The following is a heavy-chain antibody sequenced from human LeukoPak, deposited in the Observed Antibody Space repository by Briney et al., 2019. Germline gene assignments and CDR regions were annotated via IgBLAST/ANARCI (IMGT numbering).Heavy chain of an antibody. CDR1: GFTFSSHS. CDR2: MSSSSSDI. D-gene: IGHD3-22*01. Sequence: GGSLRLSCAASGFTFSSHSMNWVRQAQGEGLEWVSSMSSSSSDIYYTDSVKGRLTVTRDNPTTTLYLQMNSLRAEDTAVYFCAKRGVVIRVILVGFHKEAYYFDSWGQGALVTVSS. V-gene: IGHV3-21*04. J-gene: IGHJ4*02. CDR3: AKRGVVIRVILVGFHKEAYYFDS.